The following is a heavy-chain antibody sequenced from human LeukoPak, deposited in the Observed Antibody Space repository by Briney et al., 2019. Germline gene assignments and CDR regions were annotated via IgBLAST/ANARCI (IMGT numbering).Heavy chain of an antibody. CDR2: INAGNGNT. V-gene: IGHV1-3*01. J-gene: IGHJ4*02. CDR3: AKDMEGGGRWLSSGWLREEVTPFDY. CDR1: GYTFTSYA. Sequence: ASVKVSCKASGYTFTSYAMHWVRQAPGQRLEWMGWINAGNGNTKYSQKFQGRVTITRDTSASTAYMELSSLRSEDTAVYYCAKDMEGGGRWLSSGWLREEVTPFDYWGQGTLVTVSS. D-gene: IGHD6-19*01.